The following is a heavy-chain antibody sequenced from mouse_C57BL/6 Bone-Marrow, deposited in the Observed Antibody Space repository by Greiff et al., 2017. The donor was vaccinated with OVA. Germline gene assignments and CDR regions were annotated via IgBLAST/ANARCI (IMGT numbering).Heavy chain of an antibody. J-gene: IGHJ2*01. CDR3: TSCYCREY. Sequence: EVKLQESGAELVRPGASVKLSCTASGFNIKDDYMHWVKQRPEQGLEWIGWIDPENGDTEYASKFQGKATITADTSSNTAYLQLSSLTSDEADVYYCTSCYCREYWGRGTTLTVSA. V-gene: IGHV14-4*01. CDR2: IDPENGDT. D-gene: IGHD2-12*01. CDR1: GFNIKDDY.